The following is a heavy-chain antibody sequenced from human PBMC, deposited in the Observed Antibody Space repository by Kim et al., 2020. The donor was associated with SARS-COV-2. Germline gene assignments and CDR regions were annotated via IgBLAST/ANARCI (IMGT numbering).Heavy chain of an antibody. D-gene: IGHD3-22*01. Sequence: VKGRFTISRDNSKNTLYLQMNSLRAEDTTVYYCARWGYDSSGYYLPYFDYWGQGTLVTVSS. J-gene: IGHJ4*02. CDR3: ARWGYDSSGYYLPYFDY. V-gene: IGHV3-53*01.